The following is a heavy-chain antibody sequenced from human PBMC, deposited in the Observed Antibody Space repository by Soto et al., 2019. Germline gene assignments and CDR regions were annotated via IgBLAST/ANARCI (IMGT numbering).Heavy chain of an antibody. J-gene: IGHJ1*01. D-gene: IGHD6-13*01. CDR1: GVTFDDYA. CDR3: VKDESINWYSGHFRH. Sequence: HPXGSLRLSCAASGVTFDDYAMHWVRQVPGKGLEWVSGINWNSGSIGYGDSVEGRFAISRDNAKNSLHLQMNSLSAEDTAFYYCVKDESINWYSGHFRHWGQGTLVTVSS. V-gene: IGHV3-9*01. CDR2: INWNSGSI.